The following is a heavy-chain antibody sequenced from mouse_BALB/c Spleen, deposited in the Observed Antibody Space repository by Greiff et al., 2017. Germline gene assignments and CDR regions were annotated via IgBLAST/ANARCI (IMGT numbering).Heavy chain of an antibody. CDR3: ARGYDVGWFAY. V-gene: IGHV1-14*01. Sequence: EVQLQQSGPELVKPGASVKMSCKASGYTFTSYVMHWVKQKPGQGLEWIGYINPYNDGTKYNEKFKGKATLTSDKSSSTAYMELSSLTSEDSAVYYCARGYDVGWFAYWGQGTLVTVSA. D-gene: IGHD2-2*01. CDR2: INPYNDGT. CDR1: GYTFTSYV. J-gene: IGHJ3*01.